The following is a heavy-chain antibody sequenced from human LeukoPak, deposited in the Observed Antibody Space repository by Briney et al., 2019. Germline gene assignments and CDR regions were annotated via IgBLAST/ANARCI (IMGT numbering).Heavy chain of an antibody. V-gene: IGHV1-2*02. CDR3: ARENLSPGSDWGGWFDP. CDR1: GYTFTGYY. Sequence: ASVKVSCKASGYTFTGYYMHWVRQAPGQGLEWMGWINPNSGGTNYAQKFQGRVTITRDTSISTAYMELSRLRSDDTAVYYCARENLSPGSDWGGWFDPWGQGTLVTVSS. CDR2: INPNSGGT. J-gene: IGHJ5*02. D-gene: IGHD7-27*01.